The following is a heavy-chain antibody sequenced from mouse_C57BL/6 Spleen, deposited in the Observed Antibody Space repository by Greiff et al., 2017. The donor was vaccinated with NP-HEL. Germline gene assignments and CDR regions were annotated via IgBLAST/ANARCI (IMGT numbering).Heavy chain of an antibody. CDR1: GYTFNSYG. CDR3: ARSDGYYVYFDY. Sequence: QVQLQQPGAELVKPGASVKLSCKASGYTFNSYGMHWVKQRPGQGLEWIGMIHPNSGSTKYNEKFKSKATLTVDKSSSTAYMQLSSLTSEDSAVYYCARSDGYYVYFDYWGQGTTLTVSS. D-gene: IGHD2-3*01. J-gene: IGHJ2*01. V-gene: IGHV1-64*01. CDR2: IHPNSGST.